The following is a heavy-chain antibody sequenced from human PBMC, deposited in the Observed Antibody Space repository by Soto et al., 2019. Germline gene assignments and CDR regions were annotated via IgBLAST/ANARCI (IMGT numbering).Heavy chain of an antibody. CDR2: ISNDARNE. D-gene: IGHD4-17*01. V-gene: IGHV3-30*04. J-gene: IGHJ4*02. Sequence: QVQLVESGGDVVQPGRSLRLSCAASGFTFSGYGMHWVRQAPGKGLEWVALISNDARNEYYADSVKGRFTISRDNSRNTMFLQMNSLRPEDTAVYYCARKRDSGDYDYWGQGTLVTVSS. CDR3: ARKRDSGDYDY. CDR1: GFTFSGYG.